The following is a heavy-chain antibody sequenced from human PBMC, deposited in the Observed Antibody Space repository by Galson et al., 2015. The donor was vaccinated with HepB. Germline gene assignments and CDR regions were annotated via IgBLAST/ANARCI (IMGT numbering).Heavy chain of an antibody. Sequence: SLRLSCAASGFTFSSYSMNWVRQAPGKGLEWVSSISSSSSYIYYADSVKGRFTISRDNAKNSLYLQMNSLRAEDTAVYYCARGEWLRWGKYYYYYYGMDVWGQGTTVTVSS. V-gene: IGHV3-21*01. CDR3: ARGEWLRWGKYYYYYYGMDV. CDR2: ISSSSSYI. J-gene: IGHJ6*02. D-gene: IGHD5-12*01. CDR1: GFTFSSYS.